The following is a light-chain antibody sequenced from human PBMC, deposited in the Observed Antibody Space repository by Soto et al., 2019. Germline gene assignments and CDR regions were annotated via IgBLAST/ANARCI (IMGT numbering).Light chain of an antibody. CDR3: SSCTSTRTVL. CDR1: TSDVGGHNY. Sequence: QSVLTQPASVSGSPGQSITISCTGTTSDVGGHNYVSWYQQHPGKAPKLMIYDVNNRPSGISSRFSGSKSGNTASLTISGLQAEDEADYYCSSCTSTRTVLFGGGTKLTVL. V-gene: IGLV2-14*03. CDR2: DVN. J-gene: IGLJ2*01.